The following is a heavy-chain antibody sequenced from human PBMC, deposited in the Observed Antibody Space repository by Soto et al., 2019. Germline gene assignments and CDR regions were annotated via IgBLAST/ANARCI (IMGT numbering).Heavy chain of an antibody. J-gene: IGHJ4*02. CDR3: ATHSSGWSD. CDR1: GSSSTNYW. CDR2: IDPSDSYN. V-gene: IGHV5-10-1*01. Sequence: PGESLKISCKGSGSSSTNYWISWVRQMPGKGLEWMGRIDPSDSYNNYSPSFQGHVTISADKSISTAYLQWSSLKASDTAMYYCATHSSGWSDWGQGTLVTVSS. D-gene: IGHD6-19*01.